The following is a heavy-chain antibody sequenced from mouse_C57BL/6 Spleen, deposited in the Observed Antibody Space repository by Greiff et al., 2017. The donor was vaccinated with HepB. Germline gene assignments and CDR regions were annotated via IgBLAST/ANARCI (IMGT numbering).Heavy chain of an antibody. V-gene: IGHV1-69*01. Sequence: VQLVESGAELVMPGASVKLSCKASGYTFTSYWMHWVKQRPGQGLEWIGEIDPSDSYTNYNQKFKGKSTLTVDKSSSTAYMQLSSLTSEDSAVYYCARRWRDWYFDVWGTGTTVTVSS. J-gene: IGHJ1*03. D-gene: IGHD2-3*01. CDR2: IDPSDSYT. CDR3: ARRWRDWYFDV. CDR1: GYTFTSYW.